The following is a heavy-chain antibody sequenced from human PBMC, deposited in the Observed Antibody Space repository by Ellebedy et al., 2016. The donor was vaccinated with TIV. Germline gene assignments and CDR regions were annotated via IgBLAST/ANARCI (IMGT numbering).Heavy chain of an antibody. Sequence: KVSCKGSGYSFTNYWIAWVRHMPGKGLEWMGIIYPGDSDTRYSPSFQGQVTISVDKSISTACLQWSSLKASDTAMYYWARAHGPRDRRPSLDPWGPGTLVTVSS. CDR2: IYPGDSDT. J-gene: IGHJ5*02. V-gene: IGHV5-51*01. D-gene: IGHD1-1*01. CDR1: GYSFTNYW. CDR3: ARAHGPRDRRPSLDP.